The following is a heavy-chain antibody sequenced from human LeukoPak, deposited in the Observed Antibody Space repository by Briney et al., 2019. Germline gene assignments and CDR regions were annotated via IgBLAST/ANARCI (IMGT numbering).Heavy chain of an antibody. CDR3: AKDYDILTGCCDAAFDI. CDR1: GFTFDDYA. J-gene: IGHJ3*02. V-gene: IGHV3-9*01. Sequence: GGSLRLSCAASGFTFDDYAMHWVRQAPGKGLEWVSGISWNSGSIGYADSVKGRFTISRDNAKNSLYLQMNSLRAEDTALYYCAKDYDILTGCCDAAFDIWGQGTMVTVSS. D-gene: IGHD3-9*01. CDR2: ISWNSGSI.